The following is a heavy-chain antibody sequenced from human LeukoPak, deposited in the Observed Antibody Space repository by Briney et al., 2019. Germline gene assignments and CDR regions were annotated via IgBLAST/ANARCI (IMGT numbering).Heavy chain of an antibody. J-gene: IGHJ4*02. CDR1: GYTFTSYG. V-gene: IGHV1-18*01. CDR3: ARDYYDTSGYFYGSNY. CDR2: ISAYNGNT. Sequence: ASVKVSCKASGYTFTSYGISWVRQAPGQGLEWMGWISAYNGNTNYAQKLQGRVTMTTDTSTSAAYMELRSLRSDDTAVYYCARDYYDTSGYFYGSNYWGQGTLVTVSS. D-gene: IGHD3-22*01.